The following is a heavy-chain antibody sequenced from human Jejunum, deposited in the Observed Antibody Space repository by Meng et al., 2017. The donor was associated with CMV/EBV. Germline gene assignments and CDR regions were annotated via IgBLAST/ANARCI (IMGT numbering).Heavy chain of an antibody. CDR3: GRDSMKGGGFDC. Sequence: ASAFTFTAHHMAEVRQAPGKGLEWVGRIKSKANSYITEYAASVRDRFTISRDDSKNSLYLQMNSLKTEDTAVYYCGRDSMKGGGFDCWGQGILVTVSS. V-gene: IGHV3-72*01. J-gene: IGHJ4*02. D-gene: IGHD3-10*01. CDR2: IKSKANSYIT. CDR1: AFTFTAHH.